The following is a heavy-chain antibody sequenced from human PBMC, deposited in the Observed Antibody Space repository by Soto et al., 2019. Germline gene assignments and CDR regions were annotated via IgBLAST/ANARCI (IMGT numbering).Heavy chain of an antibody. CDR2: ISGYNGNT. CDR3: VRMGYCYGGSCHPGVRAN. J-gene: IGHJ4*02. V-gene: IGHV1-18*04. Sequence: ASVKVSCKASGYTFTSYGISWVRQAPGQGLEWMGWISGYNGNTDYAQKFQGRVTMTTDTSTSTAYVELRCLRSDDTAVYYCVRMGYCYGGSCHPGVRANCGQGPLVTGSS. CDR1: GYTFTSYG. D-gene: IGHD2-15*01.